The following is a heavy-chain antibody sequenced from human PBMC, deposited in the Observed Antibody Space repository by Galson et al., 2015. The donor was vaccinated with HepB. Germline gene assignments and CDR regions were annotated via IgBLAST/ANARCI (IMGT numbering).Heavy chain of an antibody. Sequence: SLRLSCAASGFTFSDYYMSWIRQAPGKGLEWVSYISSSSSYTNYEDSVKGRFTISRDNAKNSLYLQMNSLRAEDTAVYYCARDPTGKVGIDYWGQGTLVTVSS. CDR3: ARDPTGKVGIDY. V-gene: IGHV3-11*06. D-gene: IGHD3-10*01. CDR2: ISSSSSYT. CDR1: GFTFSDYY. J-gene: IGHJ4*02.